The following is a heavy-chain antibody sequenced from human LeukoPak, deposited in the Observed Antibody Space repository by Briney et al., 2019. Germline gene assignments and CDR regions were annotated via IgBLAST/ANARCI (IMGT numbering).Heavy chain of an antibody. V-gene: IGHV4-34*01. CDR2: INHSGST. D-gene: IGHD3-10*01. J-gene: IGHJ4*02. Sequence: PSETLSLTCAVYGGSFSTYQWSWIRQPPGKGLEWIGEINHSGSTNYNPSLRSRGTISVDTSKNQFSLKLSSVTAADTAVYYCARKVLWGSYYNYWDQRTLDTVSS. CDR1: GGSFSTYQ. CDR3: ARKVLWGSYYNY.